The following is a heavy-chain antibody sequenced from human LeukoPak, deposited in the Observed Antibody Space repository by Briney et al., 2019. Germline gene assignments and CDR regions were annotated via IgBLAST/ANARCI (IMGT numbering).Heavy chain of an antibody. J-gene: IGHJ4*02. CDR3: ARRARIQLWPTEYFDY. Sequence: SETLSLTCTVSGGSISSSSYYWGWIRQPPGKGLEWIGSIYYSGSTYYNPSLKSRVTISVDTSKNQFSLKLSSVTAADTAVYYCARRARIQLWPTEYFDYWGQGTLVTVSS. D-gene: IGHD5-18*01. CDR2: IYYSGST. CDR1: GGSISSSSYY. V-gene: IGHV4-39*01.